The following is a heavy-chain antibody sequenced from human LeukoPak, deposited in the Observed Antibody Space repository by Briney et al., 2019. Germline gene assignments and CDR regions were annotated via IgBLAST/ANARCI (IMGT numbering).Heavy chain of an antibody. J-gene: IGHJ4*02. D-gene: IGHD6-6*01. Sequence: SVKVSCKASGGTFSSYAISWVRQAPGQGLEWMGRIIPILGIANYAQKFRGRVTITADKSTSTAYMELSSLRSEDTAVYYCARSSSIAARPPYYWGQGTLVTVSS. V-gene: IGHV1-69*04. CDR1: GGTFSSYA. CDR2: IIPILGIA. CDR3: ARSSSIAARPPYY.